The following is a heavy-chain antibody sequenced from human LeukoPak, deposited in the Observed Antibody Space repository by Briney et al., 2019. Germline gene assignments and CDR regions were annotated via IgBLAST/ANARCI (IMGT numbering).Heavy chain of an antibody. CDR3: ARSIGGSYWFDY. V-gene: IGHV1-69*05. D-gene: IGHD1-26*01. CDR1: GGTFSSYA. CDR2: IIPIFGTA. J-gene: IGHJ4*02. Sequence: SVKVSCKASGGTFSSYAISWVRQAPGQGLEWMGGIIPIFGTANYAQKFQGRVTITTDESTSTAYMELSGLRSEDTAVYYCARSIGGSYWFDYWGQGTLVTVSS.